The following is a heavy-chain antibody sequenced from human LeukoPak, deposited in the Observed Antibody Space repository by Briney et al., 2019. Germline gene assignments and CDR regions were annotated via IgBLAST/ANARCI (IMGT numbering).Heavy chain of an antibody. J-gene: IGHJ4*02. CDR2: INPSGGST. CDR3: ARVSSGSTFDY. CDR1: GYTITSYY. V-gene: IGHV1-46*01. Sequence: GASVKVSCKTSGYTITSYYMHWVRQAPGQGLEWMGIINPSGGSTSYTQKFQGRVTMTRDTSMSTVYMELSSLTSEDTAVYYCARVSSGSTFDYWGQGTLVTVSS. D-gene: IGHD1-26*01.